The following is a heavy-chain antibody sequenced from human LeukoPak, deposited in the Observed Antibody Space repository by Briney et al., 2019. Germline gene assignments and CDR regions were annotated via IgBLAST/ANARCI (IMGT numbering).Heavy chain of an antibody. V-gene: IGHV3-48*03. J-gene: IGHJ4*02. CDR3: ARAPLGYCSSTSCCFDY. CDR1: GFTFSSYE. D-gene: IGHD2-2*01. CDR2: ISSSGSTV. Sequence: RPGGSLRLSCAASGFTFSSYEVNWVRQAPGKGLEWVLYISSSGSTVYYADSVKGRFTISRDNAKNSLYLQMNSLRAEDTAVYYRARAPLGYCSSTSCCFDYWGQGTLVTVSS.